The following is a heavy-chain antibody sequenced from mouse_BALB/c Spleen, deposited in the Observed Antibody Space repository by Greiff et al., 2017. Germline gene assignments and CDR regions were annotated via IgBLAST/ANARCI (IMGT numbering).Heavy chain of an antibody. CDR3: TREGDYDGWYFDV. D-gene: IGHD2-4*01. CDR2: ISSGGSYT. J-gene: IGHJ1*01. CDR1: GFTFSSYT. Sequence: EVKLVESGGGLVKPGGSLKLSCAASGFTFSSYTMSWVRQTPEKRLEWVATISSGGSYTYYPDSVKGRFTISRDNAKNTLYLQMSSLKSEDTAMYYCTREGDYDGWYFDVWGAGTTVTVSS. V-gene: IGHV5-6-4*01.